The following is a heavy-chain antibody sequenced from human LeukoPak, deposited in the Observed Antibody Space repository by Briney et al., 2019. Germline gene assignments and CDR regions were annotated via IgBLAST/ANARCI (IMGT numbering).Heavy chain of an antibody. J-gene: IGHJ4*02. D-gene: IGHD4-17*01. CDR1: GGTFSSYA. Sequence: SVKVSCKASGGTFSSYAISWVRPAPGQGLEWMGRIIPILGIANYAQKFQGRVTITADKSTSTAYMELSSLRSEDTAVYYCARVTTVTSTVSDYWGQGTLVTVSS. CDR2: IIPILGIA. CDR3: ARVTTVTSTVSDY. V-gene: IGHV1-69*04.